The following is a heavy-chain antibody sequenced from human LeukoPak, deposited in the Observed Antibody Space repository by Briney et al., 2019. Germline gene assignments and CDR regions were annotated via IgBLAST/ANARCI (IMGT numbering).Heavy chain of an antibody. V-gene: IGHV3-9*01. Sequence: GGSLRLSCAASGFTFDDYAMHWVRQAPGKGLEWVSGISWNSGSIGYADSVKGRFTISRDNAKNSLYLQMNSLRAEDTAVYYCATPLDYYDSSGYHQGGDWGQGTLVTVSS. D-gene: IGHD3-22*01. CDR2: ISWNSGSI. J-gene: IGHJ4*02. CDR1: GFTFDDYA. CDR3: ATPLDYYDSSGYHQGGD.